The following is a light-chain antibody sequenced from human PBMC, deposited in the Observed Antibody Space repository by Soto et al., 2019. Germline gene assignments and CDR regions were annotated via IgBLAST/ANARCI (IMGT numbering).Light chain of an antibody. J-gene: IGLJ1*01. CDR1: SSNIGAGYD. V-gene: IGLV1-40*01. Sequence: QSVLTQPPSVSGAPGQGVTISCTGGSSNIGAGYDVNWYQQFPGTVPRLLIYGSTNRPSGVPDRFSGSKSGTSASLAITGLQAEDEAHYHCQSYDTSLSGARVFGNGTKVTVL. CDR2: GST. CDR3: QSYDTSLSGARV.